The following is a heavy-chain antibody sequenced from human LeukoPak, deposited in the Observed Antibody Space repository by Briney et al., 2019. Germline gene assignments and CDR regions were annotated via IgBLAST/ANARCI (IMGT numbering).Heavy chain of an antibody. D-gene: IGHD6-19*01. Sequence: PSETLSLTCTVSGYSISSGYYWGWIRQPPGKGLEWIGSIYYSGSTYYNPSLKSRVTISVDTSKNQFSLKLSSVTAADTAVYYCARQGVAGSAGYYFDYWGQGTLVTVSS. V-gene: IGHV4-38-2*02. CDR3: ARQGVAGSAGYYFDY. J-gene: IGHJ4*02. CDR1: GYSISSGYY. CDR2: IYYSGST.